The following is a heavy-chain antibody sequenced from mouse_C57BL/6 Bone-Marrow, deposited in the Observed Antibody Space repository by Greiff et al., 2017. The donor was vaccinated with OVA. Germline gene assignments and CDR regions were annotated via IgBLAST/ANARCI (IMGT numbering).Heavy chain of an antibody. J-gene: IGHJ1*03. V-gene: IGHV1-19*01. CDR3: ARGDGTWYFDV. CDR1: GYTFTDYY. Sequence: VQLQQSGPVLVKPGASVKMSCKASGYTFTDYYMNWVKQSHGKSLEWIGVINPYNGGTSYNQKFKGKATLTVDKYSSTAYMELNSLTSEDSAVYYCARGDGTWYFDVWGTGTTVTVSS. D-gene: IGHD1-1*01. CDR2: INPYNGGT.